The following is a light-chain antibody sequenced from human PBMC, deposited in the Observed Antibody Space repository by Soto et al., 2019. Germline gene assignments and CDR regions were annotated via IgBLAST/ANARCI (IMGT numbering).Light chain of an antibody. CDR2: DAS. J-gene: IGKJ5*01. V-gene: IGKV3-20*01. CDR1: PSVRSER. Sequence: EIVLTQSPDTLSLSPGESATLSCRPSPSVRSERLAWYQQKRGQAPTLXXFDASSRAYGTPARFSGSGSWTNLTLTISRLEPEDFAVYYCQEYDGAPPITFGLGTRLEIK. CDR3: QEYDGAPPIT.